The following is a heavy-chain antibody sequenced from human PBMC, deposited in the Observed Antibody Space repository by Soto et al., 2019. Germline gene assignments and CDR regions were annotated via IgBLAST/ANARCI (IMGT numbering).Heavy chain of an antibody. J-gene: IGHJ4*02. V-gene: IGHV3-7*01. CDR3: ATGAYVDESLDY. D-gene: IGHD2-21*01. CDR1: GFTVSSYW. CDR2: TKQEGSEK. Sequence: EVHLVESGGGLVQPGGSLRLSCAASGFTVSSYWMTWVRQAPGKGLEWVANTKQEGSEKNYVGSVKGRFTISSDNAKNSLFLQMDSRRAEATAVYCCATGAYVDESLDYWAPGTLDTVSS.